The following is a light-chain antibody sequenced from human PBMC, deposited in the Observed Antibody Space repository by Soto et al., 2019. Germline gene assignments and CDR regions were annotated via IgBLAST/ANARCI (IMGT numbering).Light chain of an antibody. V-gene: IGLV2-14*01. Sequence: QSALTQPASVSGSPGQSITISCTGTSSDVGGYNYVSWYQQHPGKAPKLMIYEVSNRPSGVSNRFSGTKSDNTASLTISGLQAEDEAVYYCAAWGDSLVFGGGTKLTVL. CDR2: EVS. CDR1: SSDVGGYNY. J-gene: IGLJ2*01. CDR3: AAWGDSLV.